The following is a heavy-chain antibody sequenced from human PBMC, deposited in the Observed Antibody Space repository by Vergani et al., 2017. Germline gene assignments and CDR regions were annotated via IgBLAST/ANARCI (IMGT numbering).Heavy chain of an antibody. Sequence: QVQLMQSGPVMKKPGGSLKVSCQASESTFSDYNIHWVRQAPGQVLQWSGWISPKTGDTDYLQRFQYRVTMTRDASTKTVYLKMTRLTSDDTAIYYCAHSWNFGRRDWFDSWGPGTLVTVSS. CDR2: ISPKTGDT. CDR1: ESTFSDYN. CDR3: AHSWNFGRRDWFDS. D-gene: IGHD1-26*01. V-gene: IGHV1-2*02. J-gene: IGHJ5*01.